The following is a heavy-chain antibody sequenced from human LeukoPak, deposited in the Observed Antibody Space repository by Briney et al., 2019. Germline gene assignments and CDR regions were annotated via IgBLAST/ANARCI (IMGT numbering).Heavy chain of an antibody. Sequence: GGSLRLSCAASGFTFSSYEMNWVRQAPGKGLEWVSYISSSGSTIYYADSVKGRFTISRDNAKNSLYLQMNSLRAEDTAVYYCAKVNYGDYDGSPFDYWGQGTLVTVSS. CDR1: GFTFSSYE. CDR2: ISSSGSTI. D-gene: IGHD4-17*01. V-gene: IGHV3-48*03. CDR3: AKVNYGDYDGSPFDY. J-gene: IGHJ4*02.